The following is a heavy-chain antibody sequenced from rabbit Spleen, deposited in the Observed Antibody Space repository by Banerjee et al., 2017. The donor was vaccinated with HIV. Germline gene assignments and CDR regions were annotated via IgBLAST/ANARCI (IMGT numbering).Heavy chain of an antibody. Sequence: EESGGDLVKPGASLTLTCTASGFSFSGSDYMCWVRQAPGKGLEWFGCINIVTGKTVYASWAKGRFIMSRTSSTTVFLQMTSLTAADTATYFCARDTSSSFSSYGMDLWGQGTLVTVS. D-gene: IGHD1-1*01. V-gene: IGHV1S40*01. CDR2: INIVTGKT. CDR1: GFSFSGSDY. CDR3: ARDTSSSFSSYGMDL. J-gene: IGHJ6*01.